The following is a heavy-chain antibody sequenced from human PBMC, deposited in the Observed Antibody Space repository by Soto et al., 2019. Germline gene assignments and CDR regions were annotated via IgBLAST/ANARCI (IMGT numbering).Heavy chain of an antibody. CDR1: GYTFTSYD. CDR2: MNPNSGNT. D-gene: IGHD2-2*01. Sequence: ASVKVSGKASGYTFTSYDINWVRQATGQGLEWMGWMNPNSGNTGYAQKFQGRVTMTRNTSISTAYMELSSLRSEDTAVYYCARYGSSTSCLDIWGQGTMVTVSS. CDR3: ARYGSSTSCLDI. J-gene: IGHJ3*02. V-gene: IGHV1-8*01.